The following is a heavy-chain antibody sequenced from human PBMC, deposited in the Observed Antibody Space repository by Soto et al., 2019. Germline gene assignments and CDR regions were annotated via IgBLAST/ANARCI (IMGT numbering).Heavy chain of an antibody. D-gene: IGHD2-15*01. Sequence: EVQLLESGGGLVQPGGSLRLSCAASGFTFSSYAMSWVRQAPGKGLEWVSAIGGSGGSTYYADSVKGRFTISRDNSKNSLYLQMNSLRAEDTAVYYCAKVGGGIVVVVAAPVFDYWGQGTLVTVSS. CDR2: IGGSGGST. J-gene: IGHJ4*02. V-gene: IGHV3-23*01. CDR1: GFTFSSYA. CDR3: AKVGGGIVVVVAAPVFDY.